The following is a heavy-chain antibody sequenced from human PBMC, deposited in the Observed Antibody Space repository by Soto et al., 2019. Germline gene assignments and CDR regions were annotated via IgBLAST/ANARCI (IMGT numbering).Heavy chain of an antibody. Sequence: GASLKISGKRFGNSFTSYCIGRVPQMPGKGLEWMGIIYPGDSDTRYSPSFQGQVTISADKSISTAYLQWSSLKASDTAMYYCARHDGEATYGLAYWSQRTPDPVSS. J-gene: IGHJ4*02. CDR1: GNSFTSYC. D-gene: IGHD1-26*01. CDR2: IYPGDSDT. V-gene: IGHV5-51*01. CDR3: ARHDGEATYGLAY.